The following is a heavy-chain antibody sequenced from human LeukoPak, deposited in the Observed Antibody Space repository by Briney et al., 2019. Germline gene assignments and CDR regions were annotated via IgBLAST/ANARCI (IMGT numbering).Heavy chain of an antibody. D-gene: IGHD6-13*01. CDR2: ISDSGGST. CDR1: GFTFSSYA. V-gene: IGHV3-23*01. J-gene: IGHJ4*02. CDR3: AKVLASLEAATGRGYFDY. Sequence: GGSLRLSCAASGFTFSSYAMSWVRQAPGKGLEWVSVISDSGGSTYYADSVKGRFTISRDNSKNTLYLQMSSLRAADTAVYYCAKVLASLEAATGRGYFDYWGQGTLVTVSS.